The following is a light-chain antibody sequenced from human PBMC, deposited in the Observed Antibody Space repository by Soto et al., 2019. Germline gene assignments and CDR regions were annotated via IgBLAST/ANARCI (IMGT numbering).Light chain of an antibody. V-gene: IGKV3D-20*01. J-gene: IGKJ1*01. Sequence: EIVMTQSRATLSVSPGDRATLSYGASQSVSSNLAWYQQKPGQAPRLISYDASNRATGIPDRFSGGGSGTDFTLTISRLEPEDFAVYFCQQYGSSVKTFGQGTKVDIK. CDR2: DAS. CDR1: QSVSSN. CDR3: QQYGSSVKT.